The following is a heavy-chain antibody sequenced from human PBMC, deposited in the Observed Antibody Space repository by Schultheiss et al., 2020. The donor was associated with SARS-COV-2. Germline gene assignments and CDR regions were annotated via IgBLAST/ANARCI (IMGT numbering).Heavy chain of an antibody. J-gene: IGHJ3*02. Sequence: SETLSLTCTVSGGSISSYYWSWIRQPPGKGLEWIGYIYYSGSTNYNPSLKSRVTISVDTSKNQFSLKLSSVTAADTAVYYCARDLSITMVRGDIWGQGTMVTVSS. CDR1: GGSISSYY. D-gene: IGHD3-10*01. CDR3: ARDLSITMVRGDI. CDR2: IYYSGST. V-gene: IGHV4-59*01.